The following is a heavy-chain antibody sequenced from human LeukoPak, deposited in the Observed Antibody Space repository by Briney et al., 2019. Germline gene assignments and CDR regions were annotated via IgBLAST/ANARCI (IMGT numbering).Heavy chain of an antibody. D-gene: IGHD6-19*01. J-gene: IGHJ4*02. CDR1: GYTFTNYY. V-gene: IGHV1-46*01. CDR2: TDPIGGST. CDR3: AREASSGWHIDY. Sequence: ASVKVSCKASGYTFTNYYIHWVRQAPGQGLEWIGITDPIGGSTNYAQKFQGRVTMTRDTSTSTVYMELSSLRSEDSAVYYCAREASSGWHIDYWGQGTLVTVSS.